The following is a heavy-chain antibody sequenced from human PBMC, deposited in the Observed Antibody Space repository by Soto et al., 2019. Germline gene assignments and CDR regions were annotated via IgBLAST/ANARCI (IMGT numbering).Heavy chain of an antibody. J-gene: IGHJ6*02. V-gene: IGHV3-30*18. Sequence: GGSLRLSCAASGFTFSSYGMHWVRQAPGKGLEWVAVISYDGSNKYYADSVKGRFTISRDNSKNTLYLQMNSLRAEDTAVYYCAKDLCDCSSTSGYYYYYYGMDVWGQGTTVTVSS. CDR3: AKDLCDCSSTSGYYYYYYGMDV. CDR1: GFTFSSYG. CDR2: ISYDGSNK. D-gene: IGHD2-2*01.